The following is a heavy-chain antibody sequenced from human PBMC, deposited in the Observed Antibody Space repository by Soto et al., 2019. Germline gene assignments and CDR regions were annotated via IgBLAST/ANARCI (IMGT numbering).Heavy chain of an antibody. J-gene: IGHJ6*02. CDR2: IWYDGSNK. CDR3: ARDYYDSGSPQTHYNYYGMDV. V-gene: IGHV3-33*01. CDR1: GFIFSSYG. D-gene: IGHD3-10*01. Sequence: QVQLVESGGGVVQPGRSLRLSCAASGFIFSSYGMHWVRQAPGKGLEWVAVIWYDGSNKYYADSVKGRFTITRDNSKNTLYLQMNSLRAEDTPEYYCARDYYDSGSPQTHYNYYGMDVWGQGTTVTVSS.